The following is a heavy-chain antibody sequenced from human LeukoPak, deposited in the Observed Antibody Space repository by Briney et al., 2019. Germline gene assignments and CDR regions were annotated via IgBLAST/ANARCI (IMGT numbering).Heavy chain of an antibody. CDR2: IYYSGST. J-gene: IGHJ5*02. CDR3: ARVRVSAPPRWGFDP. D-gene: IGHD4-23*01. Sequence: SETLSLTCTVSGGSISSYYWSWIRQPPGKGLEWIGYIYYSGSTDYNPSLKSRVTISVDTSKNQFSLKLSSVTAADTAVYYCARVRVSAPPRWGFDPWGQGTLVTVSS. CDR1: GGSISSYY. V-gene: IGHV4-59*01.